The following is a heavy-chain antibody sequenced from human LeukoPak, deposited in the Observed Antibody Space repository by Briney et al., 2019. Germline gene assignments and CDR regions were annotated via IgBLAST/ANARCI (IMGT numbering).Heavy chain of an antibody. Sequence: ASVKVSCKASGGTFSSYAISWVRQAPGQGLEWMGRIIPILGIANYAQKLQGRVTMTADTSTSTAYMELRSLRSDDTAVYYCARDYCGGDSYLADAFDIWGQGTMVTVSS. CDR3: ARDYCGGDSYLADAFDI. CDR1: GGTFSSYA. D-gene: IGHD2-21*01. J-gene: IGHJ3*02. CDR2: IIPILGIA. V-gene: IGHV1-69*04.